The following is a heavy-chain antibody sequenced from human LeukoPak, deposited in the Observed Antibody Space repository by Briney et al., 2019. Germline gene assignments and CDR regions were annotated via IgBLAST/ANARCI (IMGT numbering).Heavy chain of an antibody. V-gene: IGHV1-18*01. Sequence: ASVKVSCKASGYTFTSYGISWVRQAPGQGLEWMGWISAYNGNTNYAQKLQGRVTMTTDTSTSTAYVELRSLRSDDTAVYYCARNAYDSSGNFDYWGQGTLVTVSS. D-gene: IGHD3-22*01. CDR1: GYTFTSYG. CDR2: ISAYNGNT. CDR3: ARNAYDSSGNFDY. J-gene: IGHJ4*02.